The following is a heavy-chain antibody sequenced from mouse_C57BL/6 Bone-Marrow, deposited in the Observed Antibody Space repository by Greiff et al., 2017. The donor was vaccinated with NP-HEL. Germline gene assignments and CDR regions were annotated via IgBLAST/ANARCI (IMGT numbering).Heavy chain of an antibody. CDR3: TSFITTVVATDV. J-gene: IGHJ1*03. Sequence: EVQLVESGAELVRPGASVKLSCTASGFNIKDDYMHWVKQRPEQGLEWIGWIDPENGDTEYASKFQGKATITADTSSNTAYLQLSSLTSEDTAVYYCTSFITTVVATDVWCTGTTVTVSS. CDR2: IDPENGDT. V-gene: IGHV14-4*01. CDR1: GFNIKDDY. D-gene: IGHD1-1*01.